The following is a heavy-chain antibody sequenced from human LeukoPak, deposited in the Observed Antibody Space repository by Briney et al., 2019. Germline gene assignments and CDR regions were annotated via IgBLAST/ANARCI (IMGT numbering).Heavy chain of an antibody. V-gene: IGHV3-66*01. D-gene: IGHD4-17*01. Sequence: GGSLRLSCAASGFTVSSNYMSWVRQAPGKGLEWVSVIYSGGSTYYADSVKGRSTISRDNSKNTLYLQMNSLRAEDTAVYYCARLGGDYLTFFDYWGQGTLVTVSS. CDR2: IYSGGST. CDR3: ARLGGDYLTFFDY. J-gene: IGHJ4*02. CDR1: GFTVSSNY.